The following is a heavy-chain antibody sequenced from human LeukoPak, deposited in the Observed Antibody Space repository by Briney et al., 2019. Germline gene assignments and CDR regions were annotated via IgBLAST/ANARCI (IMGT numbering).Heavy chain of an antibody. CDR2: ISGNGDTT. V-gene: IGHV3-23*01. Sequence: GGSLRLSCAASGFTFSSYAMIWVRQAPGKGLEWVSVISGNGDTTYYADSVKGRFTISRDNSRNTVYLQMNSLRGDDTAVYYCARDRVTMVRGVTPIGMDVWGQGTTVTVSS. J-gene: IGHJ6*02. CDR3: ARDRVTMVRGVTPIGMDV. CDR1: GFTFSSYA. D-gene: IGHD3-10*01.